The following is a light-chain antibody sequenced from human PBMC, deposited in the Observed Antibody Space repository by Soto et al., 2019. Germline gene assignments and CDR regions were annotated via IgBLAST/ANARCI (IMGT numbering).Light chain of an antibody. V-gene: IGLV2-14*03. J-gene: IGLJ1*01. CDR3: SSYTGSGIYV. Sequence: QSALTQPASVSGSPGQPITISCTGTISDVGAYNYVSWYQQHPDKAPKLIIYDVANRPSGVSNRFSVSKSGNTASLTISGLQAEDEADYYCSSYTGSGIYVFGTGTKLTVL. CDR1: ISDVGAYNY. CDR2: DVA.